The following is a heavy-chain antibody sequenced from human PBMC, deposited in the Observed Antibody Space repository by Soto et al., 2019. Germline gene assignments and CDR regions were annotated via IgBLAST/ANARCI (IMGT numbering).Heavy chain of an antibody. D-gene: IGHD6-13*01. CDR3: AMSPYGSSSDWYFDL. CDR2: INPSGGST. J-gene: IGHJ2*01. V-gene: IGHV1-46*01. Sequence: ASVKVSCKASGYTFTSYYMHWVRQAPGQGLEWMGIINPSGGSTSYAQKFQGRVTMTRDTSTSTVYMELSSLRSEDTAVYYCAMSPYGSSSDWYFDLWGRGTLVTVPQ. CDR1: GYTFTSYY.